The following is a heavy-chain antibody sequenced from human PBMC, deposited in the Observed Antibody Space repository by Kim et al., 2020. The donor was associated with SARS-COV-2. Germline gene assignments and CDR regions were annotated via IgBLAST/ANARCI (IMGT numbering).Heavy chain of an antibody. CDR3: ARRLVGGTLSFDY. CDR2: IKHDGSEK. Sequence: GGSLRLSCAASGFTFSSYWMSWVRQAPGKGLEWVANIKHDGSEKYYVDSVKGRFTISRDNAKNSLFLQMNSLRAEDTAVYYCARRLVGGTLSFDYWGQGTLVTVSS. D-gene: IGHD1-26*01. V-gene: IGHV3-7*01. CDR1: GFTFSSYW. J-gene: IGHJ4*02.